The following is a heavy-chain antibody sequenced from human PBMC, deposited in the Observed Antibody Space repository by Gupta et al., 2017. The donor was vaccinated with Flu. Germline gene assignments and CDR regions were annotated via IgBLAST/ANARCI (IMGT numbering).Heavy chain of an antibody. CDR3: VGSGSYDYFDY. CDR2: IYANGGS. Sequence: TWIRQPPGKRPEWIGYIYANGGSIYNPYLKSRMNMSVDRSKKQFSLNLKSLTAADTAVYYCVGSGSYDYFDYWGQGTLVTVSS. J-gene: IGHJ4*02. D-gene: IGHD1-26*01. V-gene: IGHV4-4*09.